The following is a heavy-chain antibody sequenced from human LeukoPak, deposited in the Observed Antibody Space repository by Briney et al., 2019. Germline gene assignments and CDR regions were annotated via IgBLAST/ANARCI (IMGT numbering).Heavy chain of an antibody. CDR3: AREAHYDILTGFTRSDAFDI. J-gene: IGHJ3*02. V-gene: IGHV4-4*07. D-gene: IGHD3-9*01. CDR2: IYTSGST. CDR1: GGSISSYY. Sequence: SETLSLTCTVSGGSISSYYWNWIRQPAGKGLERIGRIYTSGSTSYNSSLKSRVTMSVDTSKNQFSLKLSSVTAADTAVYYCAREAHYDILTGFTRSDAFDIWGQGTMVTVSS.